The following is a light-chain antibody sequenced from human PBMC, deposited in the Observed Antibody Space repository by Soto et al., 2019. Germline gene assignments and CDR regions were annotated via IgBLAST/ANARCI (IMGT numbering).Light chain of an antibody. V-gene: IGKV3-20*01. Sequence: EIVLTQSPGTLSLSPGERATLSCRASQTVTSNYLAWYQQKPGQAPRLLIYGASSRATGIPDRFSGSGSGTDFTLTISRLEPEDFAVYYCQQYTRSSPYTFGQGTKLEIK. CDR3: QQYTRSSPYT. CDR2: GAS. J-gene: IGKJ2*01. CDR1: QTVTSNY.